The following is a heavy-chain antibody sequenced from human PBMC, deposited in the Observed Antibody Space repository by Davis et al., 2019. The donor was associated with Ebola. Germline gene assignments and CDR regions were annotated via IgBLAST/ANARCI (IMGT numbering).Heavy chain of an antibody. CDR3: ATTQWLREFDN. V-gene: IGHV4-59*01. Sequence: SETLSLTCSVSGMPISNYYWSWIRQSPGKGLEWIGYLRDSGSTKFNPSLRSRVTMSVDTSQNQFSLHLSSVTAADTAVYYCATTQWLREFDNWGQGTLVTVSS. D-gene: IGHD6-19*01. J-gene: IGHJ4*02. CDR2: LRDSGST. CDR1: GMPISNYY.